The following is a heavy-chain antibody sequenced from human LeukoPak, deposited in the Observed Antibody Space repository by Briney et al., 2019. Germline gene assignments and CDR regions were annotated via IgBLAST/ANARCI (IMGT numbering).Heavy chain of an antibody. Sequence: GGSLRLSCAASGFTFSSYWMHWVRQAPGKGLEWVSYIGSTTNTISYADSVKGRFTISRDNAKNSLYLQMNGLRAEDTAVYYCARARDSGSYWGFYFDYWGRGTLVTVSS. D-gene: IGHD1-26*01. CDR2: IGSTTNTI. CDR1: GFTFSSYW. CDR3: ARARDSGSYWGFYFDY. J-gene: IGHJ4*02. V-gene: IGHV3-48*04.